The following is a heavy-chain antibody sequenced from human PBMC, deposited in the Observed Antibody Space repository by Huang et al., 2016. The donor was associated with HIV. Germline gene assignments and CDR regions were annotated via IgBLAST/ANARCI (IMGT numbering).Heavy chain of an antibody. CDR3: ARARGFLYDSTGYYSRYYFDS. D-gene: IGHD3-22*01. CDR2: RNPKRGNT. V-gene: IGHV1-8*03. J-gene: IGHJ4*02. CDR1: GFNFNNYD. Sequence: QVQLVQSGAEVKKPGASVKVSCKASGFNFNNYDFNWVRQASGQGLEGRGWRNPKRGNTGYAQKFQGRVTITRNTSITTAYMELRSLRSEDTAVYYCARARGFLYDSTGYYSRYYFDSWGQGTLVTISS.